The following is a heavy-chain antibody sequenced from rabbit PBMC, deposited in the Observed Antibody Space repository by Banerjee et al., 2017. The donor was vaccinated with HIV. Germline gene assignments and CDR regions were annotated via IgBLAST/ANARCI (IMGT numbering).Heavy chain of an antibody. CDR3: AREGYFAGYAGYGYATGVFSL. D-gene: IGHD6-1*01. V-gene: IGHV1S40*01. CDR2: INPGSSST. Sequence: WIGYINPGSSSTDYASWAKGRFTISKTSSTTVTLQMTSLTAADTATYFCAREGYFAGYAGYGYATGVFSLWGPGTLVTVS. J-gene: IGHJ4*01.